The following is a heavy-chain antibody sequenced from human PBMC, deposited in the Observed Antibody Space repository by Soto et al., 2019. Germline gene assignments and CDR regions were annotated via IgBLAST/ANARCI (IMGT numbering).Heavy chain of an antibody. J-gene: IGHJ4*02. Sequence: QVQLQESGPGLVKPSETLSLTCTVSGDSVSSGNYFWNWIRQPPGKALEWIGYIYHTGNTNYNPSLTSRVTMSMDTSKNLFSLRLRSVTAADTAVYSCARGAVATSGGQDFWGQGTLVTVSS. CDR2: IYHTGNT. CDR3: ARGAVATSGGQDF. D-gene: IGHD6-19*01. CDR1: GDSVSSGNYF. V-gene: IGHV4-61*03.